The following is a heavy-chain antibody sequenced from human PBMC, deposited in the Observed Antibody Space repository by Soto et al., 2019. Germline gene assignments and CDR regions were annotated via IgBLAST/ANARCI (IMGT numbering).Heavy chain of an antibody. V-gene: IGHV4-34*01. CDR3: ARGSDSAWELLWV. J-gene: IGHJ4*02. Sequence: SETLSLTCSVSGGPLSGYFWGWIRQPPGKGLECIGETHRSGSINYRPSLKSRVTISADASNSQFSLKMTSVTAADTAVYYCARGSDSAWELLWVWGQGTPVTVSS. CDR1: GGPLSGYF. D-gene: IGHD1-26*01. CDR2: THRSGSI.